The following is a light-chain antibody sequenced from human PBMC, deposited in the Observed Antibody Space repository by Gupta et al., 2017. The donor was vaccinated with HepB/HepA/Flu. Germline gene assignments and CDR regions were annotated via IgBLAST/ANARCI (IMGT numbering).Light chain of an antibody. CDR1: SSNIGDYY. CDR2: RKN. J-gene: IGLJ2*01. CDR3: GEWDDGIVICV. Sequence: QSVLTHPPSASGTPGQRVTISCSGSSSNIGDYYAYWYQQLPGTAPKRPIFRKNQRPSGVADRGLCCRTGNYESPDTSGLRSEDEEYEYWGEWDDGIVICVFGGGTKLIVL. V-gene: IGLV1-47*01.